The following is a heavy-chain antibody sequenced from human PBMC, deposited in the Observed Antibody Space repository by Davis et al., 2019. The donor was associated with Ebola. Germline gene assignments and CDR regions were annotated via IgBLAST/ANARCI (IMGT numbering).Heavy chain of an antibody. Sequence: PGGSLRLSCAASGFTFSDYFMSWFRQAPGKGLEWLSYISSSGITKYYVDSVKGRFTISRDNAEKSLYLQMNSLRAEDTAVYYCASSVTIFGEIDYWGQGTLVTVSS. V-gene: IGHV3-11*01. CDR1: GFTFSDYF. CDR2: ISSSGITK. CDR3: ASSVTIFGEIDY. D-gene: IGHD3-3*01. J-gene: IGHJ4*02.